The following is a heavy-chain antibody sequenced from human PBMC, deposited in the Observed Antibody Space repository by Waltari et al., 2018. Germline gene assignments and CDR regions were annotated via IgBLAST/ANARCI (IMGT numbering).Heavy chain of an antibody. CDR3: VRGGLSTSRYYYYYMDV. CDR2: ITWDGGRT. Sequence: EVHLVESGGVDVRPGGSVRLSCAASGFTFRDHAMHWVRQAPGKGLEWVSLITWDGGRTLYADSVKGRFTISRDNIKDFLYLQMNSLRSDDIALYYCVRGGLSTSRYYYYYMDVWGKGTAVTVSS. V-gene: IGHV3-43*01. J-gene: IGHJ6*03. D-gene: IGHD2-2*01. CDR1: GFTFRDHA.